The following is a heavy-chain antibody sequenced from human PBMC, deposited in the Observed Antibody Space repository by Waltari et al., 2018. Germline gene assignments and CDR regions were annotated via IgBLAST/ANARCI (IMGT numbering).Heavy chain of an antibody. CDR2: INNDGSST. D-gene: IGHD6-6*01. Sequence: EVQLVESGGGLVQPGGSLRLSCAASGFHFGRSWMPWVRQAPGKGLVWVSRINNDGSSTTYADSVKGRFTISRDNAKNTLDLQLNSLRAEDTAVYFCARRSTSSAPYFFDYWGQGTLVTVSS. CDR3: ARRSTSSAPYFFDY. V-gene: IGHV3-74*01. CDR1: GFHFGRSW. J-gene: IGHJ4*02.